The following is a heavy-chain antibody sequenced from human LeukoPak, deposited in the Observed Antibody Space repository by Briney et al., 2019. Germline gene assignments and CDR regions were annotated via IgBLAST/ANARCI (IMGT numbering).Heavy chain of an antibody. V-gene: IGHV4-59*11. CDR1: GGSISSHY. CDR2: IYYRGST. CDR3: ARQIAAAGTIWFDP. J-gene: IGHJ5*02. D-gene: IGHD6-13*01. Sequence: SETLSLTCTVSGGSISSHYWSWVRQPPGKGLEWIGYIYYRGSTNYNPSLKSRVTISVDTSKNQFSLKLSSVTAADTAVYYCARQIAAAGTIWFDPWGQGTLVTVSS.